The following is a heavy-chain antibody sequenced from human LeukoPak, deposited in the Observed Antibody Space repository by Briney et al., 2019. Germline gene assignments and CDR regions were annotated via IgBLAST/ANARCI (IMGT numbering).Heavy chain of an antibody. CDR1: GFTFSSYA. CDR3: AKEIVYGSGSPIDY. D-gene: IGHD3-10*01. Sequence: PGGSLRLSCAASGFTFSSYAMSWVRQAPGKGLEWVSAISGSGGSTYYADSVKGRFTISRDNSKNTLYLQMNSLRAEDTAVYCCAKEIVYGSGSPIDYWGQGTLVTVSS. J-gene: IGHJ4*02. CDR2: ISGSGGST. V-gene: IGHV3-23*01.